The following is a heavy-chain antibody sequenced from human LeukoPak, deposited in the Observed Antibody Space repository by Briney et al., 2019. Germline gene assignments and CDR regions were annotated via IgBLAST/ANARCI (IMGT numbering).Heavy chain of an antibody. CDR1: GGSFSGYY. J-gene: IGHJ5*02. Sequence: SSETLSLTCAVYGGSFSGYYWSWIRQPPGKGLEWIGYIYYSGSTYYNPSLKSRVTISVDTSKNQFSLKLSSVTAADTAVYYCARENSIAAAGTRWFDPWGQGTLVTVSS. CDR3: ARENSIAAAGTRWFDP. V-gene: IGHV4-59*01. CDR2: IYYSGST. D-gene: IGHD6-13*01.